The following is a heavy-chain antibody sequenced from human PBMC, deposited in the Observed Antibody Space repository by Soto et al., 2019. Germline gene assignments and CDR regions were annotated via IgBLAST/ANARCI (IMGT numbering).Heavy chain of an antibody. D-gene: IGHD3-10*01. CDR1: GFIFSAYA. CDR3: AKDMGY. CDR2: ISGVGGTT. J-gene: IGHJ4*02. Sequence: EVQLLESGGGLVQPGGSLRLSCTGSGFIFSAYAMSWVRQAPGKGLEWVASISGVGGTTYYADSVKGRFTISRDNSKNTFYLQMNSLGGEDTAIYYCAKDMGYWGQGTLVTVSS. V-gene: IGHV3-23*01.